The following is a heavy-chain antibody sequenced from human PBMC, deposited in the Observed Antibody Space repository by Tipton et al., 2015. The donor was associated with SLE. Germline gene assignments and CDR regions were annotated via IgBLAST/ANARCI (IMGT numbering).Heavy chain of an antibody. J-gene: IGHJ5*02. CDR2: ISGSGGST. D-gene: IGHD3-3*01. CDR3: AKGLGTIFGVPEDWFDP. CDR1: GFTFSSYA. V-gene: IGHV3-23*01. Sequence: SLRLSCAASGFTFSSYAMSWVRQAPGKGLEWVSAISGSGGSTYYADSVKGRFTISRDNSKNTLYLQMNSLRAEDTAVYYCAKGLGTIFGVPEDWFDPWGQGTLVTVSS.